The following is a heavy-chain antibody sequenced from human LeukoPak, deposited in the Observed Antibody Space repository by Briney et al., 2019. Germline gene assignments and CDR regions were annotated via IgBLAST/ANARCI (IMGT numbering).Heavy chain of an antibody. CDR1: GFTFSDYS. CDR2: ISSSGDTI. CDR3: ASDYSSSWYYLDY. D-gene: IGHD6-13*01. Sequence: GGSLRLSCAASGFTFSDYSMNWVRQAPGKGLEWVSYISSSGDTIYYADSVKGRFTISRDNAKNSLYLQMNELRAEDTAVYYCASDYSSSWYYLDYWGQGTLVTASS. J-gene: IGHJ4*02. V-gene: IGHV3-48*01.